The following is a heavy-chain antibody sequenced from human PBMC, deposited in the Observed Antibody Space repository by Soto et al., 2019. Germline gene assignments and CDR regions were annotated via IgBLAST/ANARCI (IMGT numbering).Heavy chain of an antibody. Sequence: QPGGSLRLSCAASGFTFSSYAMHWVRQAPGKGLEWVAVISYDGSNKYYADSVKGRFTISRDNSKNTLYLQMNSLRAEDTAVYYCASRDGYNFDYWGQGTLVTVSS. D-gene: IGHD5-12*01. CDR1: GFTFSSYA. V-gene: IGHV3-30-3*01. CDR3: ASRDGYNFDY. J-gene: IGHJ4*02. CDR2: ISYDGSNK.